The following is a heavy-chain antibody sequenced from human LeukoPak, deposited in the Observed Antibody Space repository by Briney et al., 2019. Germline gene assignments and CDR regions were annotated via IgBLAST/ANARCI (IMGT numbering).Heavy chain of an antibody. Sequence: PGGSLRLSCAASGFTFSNYWMTWVRQAPGKGLEWVSGISWNSGSIGYADSVKGRFTISRDNAKNSLYLQMNSLRAEDTALYYCAKGGYSSSWSVSYYFDYWGQGTLVTVSS. V-gene: IGHV3-9*01. J-gene: IGHJ4*02. CDR3: AKGGYSSSWSVSYYFDY. CDR1: GFTFSNYW. D-gene: IGHD6-13*01. CDR2: ISWNSGSI.